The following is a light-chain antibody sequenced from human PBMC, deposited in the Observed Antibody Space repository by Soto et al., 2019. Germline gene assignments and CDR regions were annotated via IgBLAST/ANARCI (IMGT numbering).Light chain of an antibody. Sequence: QSVLTQPASVSGSPGRSITISCTGTSTYIGTYNSVSWYQHHPGKAPKLLIFEVIDRPSGVSDRFSGSKSGNTASLTISSLQFEDEADYYCCSYTTTYTLVFGGGTKVTVL. CDR1: STYIGTYNS. CDR2: EVI. J-gene: IGLJ3*02. CDR3: CSYTTTYTLV. V-gene: IGLV2-14*01.